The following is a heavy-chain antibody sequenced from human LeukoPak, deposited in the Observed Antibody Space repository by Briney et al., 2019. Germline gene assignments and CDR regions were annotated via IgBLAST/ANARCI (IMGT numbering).Heavy chain of an antibody. V-gene: IGHV4-38-2*02. CDR1: GYSISSGYY. Sequence: SETLSLTCAVSGYSISSGYYWGWIRQPPGQGLERIGSIYHSGSTYYNPSLKSRVTISVDTSKNQFSLKLSSVTAADTAVYYCARDGLLWFGDSTNYWGQGTLVTVSS. CDR2: IYHSGST. J-gene: IGHJ4*02. CDR3: ARDGLLWFGDSTNY. D-gene: IGHD3-10*01.